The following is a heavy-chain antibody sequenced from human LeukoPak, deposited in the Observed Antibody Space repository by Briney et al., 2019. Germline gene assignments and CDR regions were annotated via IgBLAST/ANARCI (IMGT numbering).Heavy chain of an antibody. CDR2: IIPIFGTA. CDR3: ARGPAAIPDAFDI. CDR1: GYTFTSYG. V-gene: IGHV1-69*13. Sequence: GASVKVSCKASGYTFTSYGISWVRQAPGQGLEWMGGIIPIFGTANYAQKFQGRVTITADESTSTAYMELSSLRSEDTAVYYCARGPAAIPDAFDIWGQGTMVTVSS. D-gene: IGHD2-2*02. J-gene: IGHJ3*02.